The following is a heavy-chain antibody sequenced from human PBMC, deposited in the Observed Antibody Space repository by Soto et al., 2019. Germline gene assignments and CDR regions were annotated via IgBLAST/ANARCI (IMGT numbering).Heavy chain of an antibody. CDR3: ARAHLGHGSGRSWFDP. Sequence: QVQLQESGPGLVKPSGTLSLTCAVSGGSISSSNWWRWVRQPPGKGLEWIGEIYHSGSTNYNPSLKSRVTMSVDKSKNQFSLKLSSVAAADTAVYYCARAHLGHGSGRSWFDPWGQGTLVTVSS. V-gene: IGHV4-4*02. CDR2: IYHSGST. D-gene: IGHD3-10*01. J-gene: IGHJ5*02. CDR1: GGSISSSNW.